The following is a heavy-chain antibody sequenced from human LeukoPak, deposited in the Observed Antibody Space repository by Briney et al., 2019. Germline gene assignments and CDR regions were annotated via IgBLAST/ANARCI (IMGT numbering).Heavy chain of an antibody. J-gene: IGHJ5*02. Sequence: PGGSLRLSCAASGFTVSSNYMSWVRQAPGKGLEWVSVIYSGGSTYYADSVKGRFTISRDNSKNTLYLQMNSLRAEDTAAYYCARVGCSSTSCYAGGWFDPWGQGTLVTVSS. V-gene: IGHV3-53*01. CDR2: IYSGGST. D-gene: IGHD2-2*01. CDR3: ARVGCSSTSCYAGGWFDP. CDR1: GFTVSSNY.